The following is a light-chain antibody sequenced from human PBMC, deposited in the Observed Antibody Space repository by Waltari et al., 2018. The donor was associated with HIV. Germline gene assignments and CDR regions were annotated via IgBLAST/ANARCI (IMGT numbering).Light chain of an antibody. Sequence: QSALTQPASVSGSPGQSIPIPCTGTSRDVGGYTYVSWYQQHPGKAPKLMIYDVSNRPSGVSNRFSGSKSGNTASLTISGLQAEDEADYYCSSYTSSSTLWVFGGGTKLTVL. CDR1: SRDVGGYTY. CDR2: DVS. J-gene: IGLJ3*02. V-gene: IGLV2-14*03. CDR3: SSYTSSSTLWV.